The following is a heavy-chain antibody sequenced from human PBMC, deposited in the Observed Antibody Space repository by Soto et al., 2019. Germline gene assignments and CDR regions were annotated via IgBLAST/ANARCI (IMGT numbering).Heavy chain of an antibody. CDR3: AKLSVKFTMVRGVIGY. CDR2: ISGSGGST. Sequence: EVQLLESGGGLVQPGGSLRLSCAASGFTFSSYAMSWVRQAPGKGLEWVSAISGSGGSTYYADSVKGRFTISRDNSKNTLYLQMNSLRAEDTAVYYCAKLSVKFTMVRGVIGYWGQGTLVTVSS. D-gene: IGHD3-10*01. CDR1: GFTFSSYA. V-gene: IGHV3-23*01. J-gene: IGHJ1*01.